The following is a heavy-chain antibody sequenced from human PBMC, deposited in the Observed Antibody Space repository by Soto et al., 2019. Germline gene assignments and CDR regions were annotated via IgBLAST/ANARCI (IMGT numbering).Heavy chain of an antibody. J-gene: IGHJ4*02. Sequence: PSETLSLTCTVSVGSVSSGSYYWSWIRQPPGKGLEWIGYIYYSWSTNYNPSLKSRVTISVDTSKNQFSLKLSSVTAADTAVYYCARVYYDFWSGPHYLEYWGQGTLVTVSS. V-gene: IGHV4-61*01. CDR3: ARVYYDFWSGPHYLEY. CDR1: VGSVSSGSYY. D-gene: IGHD3-3*01. CDR2: IYYSWST.